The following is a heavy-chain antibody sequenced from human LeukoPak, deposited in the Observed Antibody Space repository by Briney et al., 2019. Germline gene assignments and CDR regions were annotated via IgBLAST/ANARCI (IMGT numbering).Heavy chain of an antibody. Sequence: PSETLSLTCTVSGGSIGSGGYYWSWLRQHPGKGLEWIGYIYYSGSTFYNPSLKSRVTISVDTSKNQFSLKLSSVTAADTAVYYCARGRRYYYGSGSLSRHFDYWGQGTLVTVSS. J-gene: IGHJ4*02. CDR3: ARGRRYYYGSGSLSRHFDY. CDR1: GGSIGSGGYY. CDR2: IYYSGST. V-gene: IGHV4-31*03. D-gene: IGHD3-10*01.